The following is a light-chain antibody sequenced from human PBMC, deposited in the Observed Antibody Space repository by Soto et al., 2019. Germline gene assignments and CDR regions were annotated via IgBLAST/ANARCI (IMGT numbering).Light chain of an antibody. CDR2: RNN. CDR1: TSNIGSNA. V-gene: IGLV1-44*01. CDR3: AAWDDSLNGVV. J-gene: IGLJ3*02. Sequence: QSVLTQPPSASGTPGQRVTISGSGSTSNIGSNAVNWYQQLPGTAPKVLIYRNNQRPSGVPDRFSGSKSGTSASLAISGLQSEDEADYYCAAWDDSLNGVVFGGGTKLTVL.